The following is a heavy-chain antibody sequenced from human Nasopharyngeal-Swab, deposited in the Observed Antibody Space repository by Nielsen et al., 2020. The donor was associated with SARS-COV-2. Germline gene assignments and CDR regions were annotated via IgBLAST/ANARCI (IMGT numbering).Heavy chain of an antibody. V-gene: IGHV3-23*01. CDR2: IGGSGGGT. J-gene: IGHJ4*02. D-gene: IGHD2-21*02. Sequence: GESLKISCAASGITFSTYAMSWVRQAPGKGLEWVSVIGGSGGGTRYTDSVKGRFTISRDNSKNTLYLQMNSLRAEDTAVYYCAKEGGAYCGGDCYYFDYWGQGTLVTVSS. CDR3: AKEGGAYCGGDCYYFDY. CDR1: GITFSTYA.